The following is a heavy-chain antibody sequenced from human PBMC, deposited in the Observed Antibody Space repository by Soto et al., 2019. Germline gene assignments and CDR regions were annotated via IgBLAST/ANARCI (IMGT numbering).Heavy chain of an antibody. Sequence: SETLSLTCTVSGGSISSGGYYWGWIRQHPGKGLEWIGYIYYSGSTYYNPSLKSRVTISVDTSKNQFSLKLSSVTAADTAVFYFARELDIDGGYYYYYYMDVWGKGTTVTVSS. CDR1: GGSISSGGYY. J-gene: IGHJ6*03. CDR3: ARELDIDGGYYYYYYMDV. CDR2: IYYSGST. V-gene: IGHV4-31*03. D-gene: IGHD4-17*01.